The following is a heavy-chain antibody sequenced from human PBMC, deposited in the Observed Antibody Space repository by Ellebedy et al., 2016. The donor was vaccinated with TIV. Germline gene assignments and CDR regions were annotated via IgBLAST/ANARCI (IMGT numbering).Heavy chain of an antibody. J-gene: IGHJ4*02. CDR1: GFTFTDYS. CDR2: ISRSGGYT. D-gene: IGHD3-10*01. V-gene: IGHV3-23*01. CDR3: ARDFLPGSPDYFDY. Sequence: GESLKISXAASGFTFTDYSMHWVRQAPGKGPSWVSVISRSGGYTYYADSVNGRFTISRDNSKNTLALQMNSLRPEDTAVYYCARDFLPGSPDYFDYWGRGTLVTVSS.